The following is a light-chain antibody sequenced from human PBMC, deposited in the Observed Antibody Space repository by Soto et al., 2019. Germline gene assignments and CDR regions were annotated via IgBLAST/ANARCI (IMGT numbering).Light chain of an antibody. V-gene: IGKV2-28*01. Sequence: DIVMTQSPLSLPVTPGEPASISCRSSQSLLHSNGYNYLDWYLQKPGQSPQLLIYLGSNRSSGVPDRFSGSGSGTEFTLTISSLQPEDFETYFCLQHNGYPRTFGQGTKVDIK. CDR1: QSLLHSNGYNY. CDR3: LQHNGYPRT. CDR2: LGS. J-gene: IGKJ1*01.